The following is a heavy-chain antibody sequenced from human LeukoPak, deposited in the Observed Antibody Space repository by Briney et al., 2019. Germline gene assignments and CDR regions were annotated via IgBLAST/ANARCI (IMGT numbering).Heavy chain of an antibody. CDR3: ARDRQWLSGNTYFDY. V-gene: IGHV3-21*01. CDR1: GFTFSSYS. Sequence: GGSPRLSCAASGFTFSSYSMNWVRQAPGKGLEWVSSISSSSSYIYYADSVKGRFTISRDNAKNSLYLQMNSLRAEDTAVYYCARDRQWLSGNTYFDYWGQGTLVTVSS. D-gene: IGHD6-19*01. J-gene: IGHJ4*02. CDR2: ISSSSSYI.